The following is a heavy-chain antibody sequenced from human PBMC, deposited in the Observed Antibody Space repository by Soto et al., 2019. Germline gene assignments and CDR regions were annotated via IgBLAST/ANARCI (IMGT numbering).Heavy chain of an antibody. CDR1: GGTFSSYA. J-gene: IGHJ4*02. CDR3: ASGGGAEVVVTAILDY. Sequence: QVQLVQSGAEVKKPGSSVKVSCKASGGTFSSYAISWVRQAPGQGLEWMGGIIPIFGTANYAQKFQGRVTITADEYTSTAYMELSSLRSEDTAVYYWASGGGAEVVVTAILDYWGQGTLVTVSS. V-gene: IGHV1-69*01. CDR2: IIPIFGTA. D-gene: IGHD2-21*02.